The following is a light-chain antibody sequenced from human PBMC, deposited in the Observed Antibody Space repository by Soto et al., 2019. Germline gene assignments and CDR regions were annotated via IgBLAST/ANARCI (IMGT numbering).Light chain of an antibody. CDR2: EAS. Sequence: EIVLTQSPATLSLSPGERATLSCRASQTVSSSLAWYQQKPGQAPRLLIYEASNRATGIPARFSGSGSGADYTLTCSIVEPEDFALYYCQQHINLLLTFGGGTKVDIK. V-gene: IGKV3-11*01. J-gene: IGKJ4*01. CDR1: QTVSSS. CDR3: QQHINLLLT.